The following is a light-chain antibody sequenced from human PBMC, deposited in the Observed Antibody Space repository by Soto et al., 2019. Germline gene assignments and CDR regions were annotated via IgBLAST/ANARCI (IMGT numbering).Light chain of an antibody. CDR3: QQRSNWPPLT. CDR1: QSVSIY. V-gene: IGKV3-11*01. CDR2: DAS. Sequence: EIVLTQSPATLSLSPGERATLSCRASQSVSIYLAWYQQKPGQAPRLLIYDASNRATGIPARFSGSGSGTDFTLTISSLEPEDFAVYYCQQRSNWPPLTFGGGTKV. J-gene: IGKJ4*01.